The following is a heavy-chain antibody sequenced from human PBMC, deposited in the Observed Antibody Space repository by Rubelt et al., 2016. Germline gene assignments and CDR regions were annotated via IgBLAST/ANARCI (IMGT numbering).Heavy chain of an antibody. CDR3: ARGPPRSGYNSPGDY. V-gene: IGHV1-3*01. Sequence: QVQLVQSGAEVKKPGSSVKVSCKASGGTFSSYAISWVRQAPGQGLEWMGWIHAGNGNTKYSQKFQGRVTITRDTSATNAYVELSGLRSEDTAVCYCARGPPRSGYNSPGDYWGQGTLVTVSS. J-gene: IGHJ4*02. CDR1: GGTFSSYA. CDR2: IHAGNGNT. D-gene: IGHD5-12*01.